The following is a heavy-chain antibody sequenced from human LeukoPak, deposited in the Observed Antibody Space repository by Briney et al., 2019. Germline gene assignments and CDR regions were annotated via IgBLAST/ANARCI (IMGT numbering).Heavy chain of an antibody. D-gene: IGHD5-18*01. CDR1: GFTFSSYG. CDR2: ISGSGGST. Sequence: PGGSLRLPCAASGFTFSSYGMSWVRQAPGKGLEWVSAISGSGGSTYYADSVKGRFTISRDNSKNTLYLQMNSLRAEDTAVYYCAKAESPWIQLSLYDYWGQGTLVTVSS. V-gene: IGHV3-23*01. J-gene: IGHJ4*02. CDR3: AKAESPWIQLSLYDY.